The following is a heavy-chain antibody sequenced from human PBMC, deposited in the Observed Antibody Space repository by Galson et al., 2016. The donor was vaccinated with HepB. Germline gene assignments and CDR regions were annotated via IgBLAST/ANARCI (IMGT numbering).Heavy chain of an antibody. CDR1: GFTFKEYW. CDR2: INEDGSVK. Sequence: SLRLSCAASGFTFKEYWMSWVRQSPGKGLQWVANINEDGSVKYYVDSVRGRFTISRDNAETSVFLQLDSLTSDDTALYLCVRSFGRGAFDYWGQGTLLTVSS. V-gene: IGHV3-7*01. CDR3: VRSFGRGAFDY. J-gene: IGHJ4*02. D-gene: IGHD3-10*01.